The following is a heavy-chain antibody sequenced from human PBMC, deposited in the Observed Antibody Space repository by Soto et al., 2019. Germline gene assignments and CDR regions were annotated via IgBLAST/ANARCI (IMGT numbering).Heavy chain of an antibody. CDR2: FRRTANNYAT. J-gene: IGHJ4*02. CDR3: PRGIDVSSGYTRYYRDY. CDR1: GFLFSDSA. Sequence: EVQLVESGGGLVQPWGSLKLSCAASGFLFSDSALHWVRQASGKGLEWVARFRRTANNYATTYAASVEGRFAISRDDSKTTAYLQRKSLKTEDTAIYYCPRGIDVSSGYTRYYRDYWCPGTLVSVSS. V-gene: IGHV3-73*02. D-gene: IGHD3-22*01.